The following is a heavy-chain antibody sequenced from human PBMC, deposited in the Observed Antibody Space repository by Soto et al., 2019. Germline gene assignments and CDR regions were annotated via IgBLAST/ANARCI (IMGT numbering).Heavy chain of an antibody. CDR2: IYYSGST. D-gene: IGHD3-22*01. Sequence: KTSETLSLTCTVSGGSLSSGDYYWSWIRQHPGKGLVWIGYIYYSGSTYYNPSLKSRVTISVDTSKNQFSLKLSSVPAADTAVYYCARVTMVVVARSPPDAFDIWGQGTMVTVSS. CDR3: ARVTMVVVARSPPDAFDI. J-gene: IGHJ3*02. CDR1: GGSLSSGDYY. V-gene: IGHV4-31*03.